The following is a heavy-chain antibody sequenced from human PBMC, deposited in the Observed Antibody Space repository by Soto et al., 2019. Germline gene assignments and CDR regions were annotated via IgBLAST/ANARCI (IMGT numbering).Heavy chain of an antibody. V-gene: IGHV4-39*01. CDR1: GGSISSSSYY. CDR2: IYYSGST. D-gene: IGHD3-10*01. J-gene: IGHJ6*03. Sequence: PSETLSLTCTVSGGSISSSSYYWGWIRQPPGKGLEWIGSIYYSGSTYYNPSLKSRVTISVDTSKNQFSLKLSSVTAADTAVCYCASHPHVAYYYGSGSYYPYYMDVWGKGTTVT. CDR3: ASHPHVAYYYGSGSYYPYYMDV.